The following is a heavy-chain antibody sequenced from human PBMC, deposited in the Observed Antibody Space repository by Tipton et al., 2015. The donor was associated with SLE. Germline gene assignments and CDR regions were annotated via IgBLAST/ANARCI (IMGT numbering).Heavy chain of an antibody. V-gene: IGHV3-72*01. CDR1: GFTFSDYY. J-gene: IGHJ2*01. CDR2: TRNKPKSYTT. CDR3: ARVHPTVTEGYFDL. D-gene: IGHD4-17*01. Sequence: SLRLSCAASGFTFSDYYMDWVRQAPGKGLEWVGRTRNKPKSYTTEYAASVRGRFTISRDDSKKSLYLQMKSLKTEDTAVYYCARVHPTVTEGYFDLWGRGTLVTVSS.